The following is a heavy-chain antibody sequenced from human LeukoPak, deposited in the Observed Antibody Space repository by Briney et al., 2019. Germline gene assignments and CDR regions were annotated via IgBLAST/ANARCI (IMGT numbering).Heavy chain of an antibody. CDR2: INPNSGGT. V-gene: IGHV1-2*02. CDR3: ARVRYSSGGDFDY. J-gene: IGHJ4*02. D-gene: IGHD6-19*01. CDR1: GYTFTGYY. Sequence: ASVKVSCKASGYTFTGYYMHWVRQAPGQGLEWMGWINPNSGGTNYAQKFQGRVTMTRDMSISTAYMELSRLRSDDTAVYYCARVRYSSGGDFDYWGQGTLVTVSS.